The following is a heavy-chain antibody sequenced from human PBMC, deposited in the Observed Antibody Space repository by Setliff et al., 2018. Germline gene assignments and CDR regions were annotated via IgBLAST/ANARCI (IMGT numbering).Heavy chain of an antibody. V-gene: IGHV1-2*06. CDR3: ARSYYYDSSAANWFDP. CDR2: INPNSGGT. J-gene: IGHJ5*02. D-gene: IGHD3-22*01. Sequence: ASVKVSCKASGYTFTGYYMHWVRQAPGQGLEWMGRINPNSGGTNYAQKFQGRVTMTRDTSISTAYMELSRLRSDDTAVYYCARSYYYDSSAANWFDPWGQGTRVTVSS. CDR1: GYTFTGYY.